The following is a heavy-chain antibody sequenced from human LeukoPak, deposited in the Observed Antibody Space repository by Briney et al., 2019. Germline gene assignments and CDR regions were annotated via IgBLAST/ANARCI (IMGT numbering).Heavy chain of an antibody. D-gene: IGHD3-10*01. CDR2: IFHSGSS. V-gene: IGHV4-30-2*01. Sequence: SSQTLSLTCAVSGDSISSGDYSWSWIRQPSGKGLEWIGYIFHSGSSYYNPSLKSRVTISVDRSKNQFSLRLTSMTAADTAVYYCARELWFVNAPGSWFDPWGQGTLVTVSS. J-gene: IGHJ5*02. CDR1: GDSISSGDYS. CDR3: ARELWFVNAPGSWFDP.